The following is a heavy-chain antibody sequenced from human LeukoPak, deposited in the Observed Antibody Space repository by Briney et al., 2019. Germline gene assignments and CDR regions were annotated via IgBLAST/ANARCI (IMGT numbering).Heavy chain of an antibody. J-gene: IGHJ4*02. CDR3: ALQLRVKSPYDY. CDR1: GGTFSSYA. Sequence: ASVKVSCKASGGTFSSYAISWVRQAPGQGLEWMGGIIPIFGTANYAQKFQGRVTITADESTSTAYMELSSLRSEDTAVYYCALQLRVKSPYDYWGQGTLVTVSS. D-gene: IGHD4-17*01. V-gene: IGHV1-69*13. CDR2: IIPIFGTA.